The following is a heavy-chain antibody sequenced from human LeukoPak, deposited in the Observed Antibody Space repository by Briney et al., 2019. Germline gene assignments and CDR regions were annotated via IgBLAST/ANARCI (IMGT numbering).Heavy chain of an antibody. CDR2: TRNKANSYTT. CDR1: GFTFSDHY. J-gene: IGHJ4*02. V-gene: IGHV3-72*01. D-gene: IGHD3-3*01. CDR3: ARVRFWSGYSFFDY. Sequence: GGSLRLSCAASGFTFSDHYMDWVRQAPGKGLEWVGRTRNKANSYTTEYAASVKGRFTISRDDSKNSLYLQMNSLKTEDTAVYYCARVRFWSGYSFFDYWGQGTLVTVSS.